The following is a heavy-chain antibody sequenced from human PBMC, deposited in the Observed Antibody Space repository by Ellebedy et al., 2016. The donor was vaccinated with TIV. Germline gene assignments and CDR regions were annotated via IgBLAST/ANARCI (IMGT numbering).Heavy chain of an antibody. CDR2: ISSSSSYT. D-gene: IGHD1-20*01. CDR1: GITFSDYY. Sequence: PGGSLRLSCAASGITFSDYYMSWIRQAPGKGLEWVSYISSSSSYTNYADSVKGRFTISRDNAKNSLYLQMNSLRAEDTAVYYCASLAYNWNGYFDYWGQGTLVTVSS. CDR3: ASLAYNWNGYFDY. V-gene: IGHV3-11*06. J-gene: IGHJ4*02.